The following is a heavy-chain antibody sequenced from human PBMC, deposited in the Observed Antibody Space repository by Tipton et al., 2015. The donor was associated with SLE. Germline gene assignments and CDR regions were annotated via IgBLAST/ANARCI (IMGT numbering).Heavy chain of an antibody. CDR1: GFSFSDSE. CDR3: ARKTVWDFDY. CDR2: ISSGSITI. J-gene: IGHJ4*02. V-gene: IGHV3-48*03. Sequence: SLRLSCVTSGFSFSDSEMNWVRQAPGKGPEWLSYISSGSITIRYADSAKGRFTISRDNAKNSLYLQMNSLRAEDTAVYYCARKTVWDFDYWGQGTLVTVSS. D-gene: IGHD1-1*01.